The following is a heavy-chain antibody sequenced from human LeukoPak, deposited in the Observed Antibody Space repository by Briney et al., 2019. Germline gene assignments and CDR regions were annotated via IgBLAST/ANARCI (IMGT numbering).Heavy chain of an antibody. CDR1: GFTFRSHA. CDR2: IYENGGTT. J-gene: IGHJ4*02. CDR3: AKDFRIGYSAHFDY. Sequence: GGSLRLSCVGSGFTFRSHAMSWVRQAPEKGLEFVSGIYENGGTTYYADSVRGRFSISRDNSKNTLYMQMDSLRGEDTAVYYCAKDFRIGYSAHFDYWGQGALVTVSS. D-gene: IGHD2-21*01. V-gene: IGHV3-23*01.